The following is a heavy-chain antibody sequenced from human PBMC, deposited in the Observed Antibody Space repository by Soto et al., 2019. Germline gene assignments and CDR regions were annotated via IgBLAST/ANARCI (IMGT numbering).Heavy chain of an antibody. CDR2: ISGRDGTT. CDR3: ANDWIGDNCLVGGCLAN. V-gene: IGHV3-23*01. CDR1: GFTFNNYA. J-gene: IGHJ4*02. Sequence: EVQLLESGGGLVQPGGSLRLSCAASGFTFNNYAMTWVRQAPGKGLEWVASISGRDGTTYYADSVKGRFTISRDNSKNTLHLQMNSLRADDTALYFCANDWIGDNCLVGGCLANWGQGTLVTVSS. D-gene: IGHD2-15*01.